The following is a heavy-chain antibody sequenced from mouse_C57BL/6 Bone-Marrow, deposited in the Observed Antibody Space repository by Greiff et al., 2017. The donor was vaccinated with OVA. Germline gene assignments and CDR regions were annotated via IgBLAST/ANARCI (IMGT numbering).Heavy chain of an antibody. CDR3: ARSWKSYYGLYYFDY. D-gene: IGHD2-10*01. J-gene: IGHJ2*01. Sequence: VQLQQSGADLAQPGASVKLSCKASGYTFTSYWMHWVKQRPGQGLEWIGYINPSSGYTKYTQKFKDKATLTADKSSSTAYMQLSSLTYEDSAVYYCARSWKSYYGLYYFDYWGQGTTLTVSA. CDR1: GYTFTSYW. V-gene: IGHV1-7*01. CDR2: INPSSGYT.